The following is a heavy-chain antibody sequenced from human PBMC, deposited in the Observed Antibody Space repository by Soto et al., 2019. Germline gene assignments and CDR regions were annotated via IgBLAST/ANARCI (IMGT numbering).Heavy chain of an antibody. CDR1: GFSLTTSGVG. V-gene: IGHV2-5*02. Sequence: QITLNESGPTVVRPTETLTLTCRFSGFSLTTSGVGVGWIRQSPGKAPEWLALIYWDDDKRYSASLKSRLTITKDPPKYQVVLTVSALDPTDTATYYCAHRFFRTVFGLVTTPAFYFDFWGQGTPVAVPS. CDR2: IYWDDDK. CDR3: AHRFFRTVFGLVTTPAFYFDF. J-gene: IGHJ4*02. D-gene: IGHD3-3*01.